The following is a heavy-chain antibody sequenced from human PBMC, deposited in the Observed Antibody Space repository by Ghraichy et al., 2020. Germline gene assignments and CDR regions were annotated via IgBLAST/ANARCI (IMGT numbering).Heavy chain of an antibody. Sequence: GESLNISCAASGFTFSSYWMSWVRQAPGKGLEWVANINQDGSEKYYMDSVKGRFTISRDNATNSLSLQMNSLRADDTAVYYCARPDLGYCTGGNCYLHYWGQGTLVTVSS. CDR3: ARPDLGYCTGGNCYLHY. V-gene: IGHV3-7*01. CDR1: GFTFSSYW. D-gene: IGHD2-15*01. CDR2: INQDGSEK. J-gene: IGHJ4*02.